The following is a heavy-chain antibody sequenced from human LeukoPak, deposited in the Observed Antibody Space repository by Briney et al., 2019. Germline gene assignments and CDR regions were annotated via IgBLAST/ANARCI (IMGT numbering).Heavy chain of an antibody. CDR3: ARDTYYSNSSAFYHYYYGMDV. CDR2: IESDGSRT. J-gene: IGHJ6*02. V-gene: IGHV3-74*01. CDR1: GFTFSSYW. Sequence: PGGSLRLSFAASGFTFSSYWMSWVRQAPGKGLEWVSRIESDGSRTRYADSVKGRFTISRDNAKNTLYLQMNSLSAEDTAVYYCARDTYYSNSSAFYHYYYGMDVWGQGTTVTVSS. D-gene: IGHD2/OR15-2a*01.